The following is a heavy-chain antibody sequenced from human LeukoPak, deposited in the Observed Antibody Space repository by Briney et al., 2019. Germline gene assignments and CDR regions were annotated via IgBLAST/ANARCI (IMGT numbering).Heavy chain of an antibody. V-gene: IGHV4-59*01. J-gene: IGHJ4*02. CDR2: IYYSGST. Sequence: SETLSLTCTVSGGSISSYYWSWIRQPPGKGLEWIGYIYYSGSTNYNPSLKSRVTISVDTSKNQFSLKLSSVTAADTAVYYCARVGGYSYGSDYWGQGTLVTVSS. CDR3: ARVGGYSYGSDY. D-gene: IGHD5-18*01. CDR1: GGSISSYY.